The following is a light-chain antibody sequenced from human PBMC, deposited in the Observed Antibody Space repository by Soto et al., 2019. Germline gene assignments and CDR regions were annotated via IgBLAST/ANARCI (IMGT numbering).Light chain of an antibody. V-gene: IGLV1-44*01. CDR3: AAWDDSLNGFYV. CDR2: SNN. CDR1: SSNIGSNP. J-gene: IGLJ1*01. Sequence: QAVVTQPPSASGTPGQRVTISCSGSSSNIGSNPVNWYQQLPGTAPKLLIYSNNPRPSGVPDRFSGSKSGTSASLAISGLQSEDEADYYCAAWDDSLNGFYVFGTGTKVTVL.